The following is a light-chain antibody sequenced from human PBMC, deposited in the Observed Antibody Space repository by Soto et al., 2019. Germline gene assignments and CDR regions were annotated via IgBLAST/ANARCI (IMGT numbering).Light chain of an antibody. CDR2: KVN. V-gene: IGLV2-14*01. Sequence: QSALTQPASVSGSPGQSNTISCTGTDNDIGSYLYVSWFQQHPGKAPKVVIFKVNNRPSGISDRFSGSKSGNTASLTISGLHPEDEDYYFCSSFTTIGTVIFGGGTKLTVL. CDR3: SSFTTIGTVI. CDR1: DNDIGSYLY. J-gene: IGLJ2*01.